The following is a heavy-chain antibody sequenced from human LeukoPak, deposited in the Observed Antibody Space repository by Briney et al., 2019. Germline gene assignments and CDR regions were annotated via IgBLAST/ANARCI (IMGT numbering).Heavy chain of an antibody. CDR1: GGSISSYY. J-gene: IGHJ4*02. CDR3: ARHAPVAAERNFDY. CDR2: IYYSGST. V-gene: IGHV4-59*08. Sequence: SETLSLTCTVSGGSISSYYRSWIRQPPGKGLEWIGCIYYSGSTNYNPSLKSRVTISVDTSKNQFSLKLSSVTAADTAVYYCARHAPVAAERNFDYWGQGTLVTVSS. D-gene: IGHD6-19*01.